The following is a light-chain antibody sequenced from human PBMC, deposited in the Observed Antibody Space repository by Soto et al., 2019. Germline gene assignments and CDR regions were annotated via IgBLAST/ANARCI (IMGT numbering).Light chain of an antibody. CDR3: SSYTSSSTLVV. J-gene: IGLJ3*02. CDR2: AVS. V-gene: IGLV2-14*01. Sequence: QSVLTQPASVSGSPGQSITISCTGTSSDVGGYNYVSWYQQYPGKAPKLMIYAVSDRPSGVSSRFSGSKSGNTASLTISGLQAEDEADYYCSSYTSSSTLVVFGGGTK. CDR1: SSDVGGYNY.